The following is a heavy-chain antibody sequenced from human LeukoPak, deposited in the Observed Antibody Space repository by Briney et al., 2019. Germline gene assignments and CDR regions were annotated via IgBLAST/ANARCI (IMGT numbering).Heavy chain of an antibody. V-gene: IGHV3-23*01. J-gene: IGHJ4*02. CDR1: GFTFRSHA. D-gene: IGHD2-21*01. Sequence: PGGSLRLSCVGSGFTFRSHAMSWVRQAPEKGLEFVSGIYENGGTTYYADSVKGRFSISRDNSKNTLYLQMDSLRGEYTAVYYCAKDFRIGYSAHFDYWGQGALVTVSS. CDR3: AKDFRIGYSAHFDY. CDR2: IYENGGTT.